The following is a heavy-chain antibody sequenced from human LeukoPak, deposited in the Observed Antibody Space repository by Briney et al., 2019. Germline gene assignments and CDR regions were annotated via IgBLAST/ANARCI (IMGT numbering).Heavy chain of an antibody. D-gene: IGHD4-11*01. CDR1: GGSISSYY. CDR2: IYYSGST. J-gene: IGHJ6*03. V-gene: IGHV4-59*08. CDR3: ASHSNYYYYYYYYMDV. Sequence: SETLSLTCTVSGGSISSYYWSWIRQPPGKGLEWIGYIYYSGSTNYNPSLKSRVTISVDTSKNQFSLKLSSVTAADTAVYYCASHSNYYYYYYYYMDVWGKGTTVTVPS.